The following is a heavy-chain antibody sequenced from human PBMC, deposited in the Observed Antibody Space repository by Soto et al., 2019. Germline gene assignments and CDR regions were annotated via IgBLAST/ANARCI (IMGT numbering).Heavy chain of an antibody. V-gene: IGHV1-69*12. CDR1: GGTFSSYA. CDR2: IVPIVDTS. D-gene: IGHD5-12*01. Sequence: QVQLVQSGAEVRQPASSVKVSCKTSGGTFSSYAISWVRQAPGQGLEWMGGIVPIVDTSTYAQKFQGRVTIPADESTSPVYMELSSLRSDDTAVYYCVRVVAIPGYPDNWGQGTLVTVSS. J-gene: IGHJ4*02. CDR3: VRVVAIPGYPDN.